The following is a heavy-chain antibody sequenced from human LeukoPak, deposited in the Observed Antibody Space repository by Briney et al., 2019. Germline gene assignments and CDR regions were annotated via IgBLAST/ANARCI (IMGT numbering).Heavy chain of an antibody. D-gene: IGHD5-18*01. J-gene: IGHJ4*02. Sequence: GGSLRLSCAASGFTFSSYARSWVRQAPGKGLEWVSAISGSGGSTYYADSVKGRFTISRDNSKNTLYLQMNSLRAEDTAVYYCAKMRGYSYGYFDYWGQGTLVTVSS. CDR1: GFTFSSYA. CDR2: ISGSGGST. V-gene: IGHV3-23*01. CDR3: AKMRGYSYGYFDY.